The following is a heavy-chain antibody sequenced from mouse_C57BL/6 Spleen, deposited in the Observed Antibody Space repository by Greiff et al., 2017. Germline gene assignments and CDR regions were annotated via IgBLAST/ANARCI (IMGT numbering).Heavy chain of an antibody. J-gene: IGHJ3*01. CDR1: GYSFTGYY. D-gene: IGHD2-12*01. CDR2: INPSTGGT. CDR3: ALYDRGFAY. Sequence: EVQLQQSGPELVKPGASVKISCKASGYSFTGYYMNWVKQSPEKSLEWIGEINPSTGGTTYNQKFKAKATLTVDKSSSTAYMQLKSLTSEDSAVYYCALYDRGFAYWGQGTLVTVSA. V-gene: IGHV1-42*01.